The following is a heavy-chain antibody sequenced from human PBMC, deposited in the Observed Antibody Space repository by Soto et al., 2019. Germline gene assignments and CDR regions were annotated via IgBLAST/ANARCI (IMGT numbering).Heavy chain of an antibody. J-gene: IGHJ4*02. Sequence: EVKLVESGGGLVQPGGSVKLSCAASGFTFSGSSMHWVRQASGKGLEWVGRIRSKAKNYATTYSESRKGRFIISRDDPKNTTFPQMSSLRTEDTAMYYCAIEGAGFGQWGQGPLVTVSS. V-gene: IGHV3-73*01. CDR1: GFTFSGSS. CDR3: AIEGAGFGQ. CDR2: IRSKAKNYAT. D-gene: IGHD1-26*01.